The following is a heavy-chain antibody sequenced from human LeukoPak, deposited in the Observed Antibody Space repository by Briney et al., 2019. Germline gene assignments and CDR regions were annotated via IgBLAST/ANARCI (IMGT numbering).Heavy chain of an antibody. CDR3: ARDGGDCSGDSCYVDY. CDR2: IKWSGGST. V-gene: IGHV3-20*04. J-gene: IGHJ4*02. D-gene: IGHD2-15*01. CDR1: GFTFDDYG. Sequence: RSGGSLRLSCAASGFTFDDYGMSWVRQAPGKGLEWVSSIKWSGGSTGYADSVKGRFTISRDNAKNSLYLQMNSLRAEDTALYYCARDGGDCSGDSCYVDYWGQGTLVTVSS.